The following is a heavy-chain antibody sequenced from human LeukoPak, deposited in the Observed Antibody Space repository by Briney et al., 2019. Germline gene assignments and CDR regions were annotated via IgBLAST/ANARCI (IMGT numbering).Heavy chain of an antibody. CDR3: ARVRVQRIAVAGSSRNAFDI. D-gene: IGHD6-19*01. J-gene: IGHJ3*02. CDR2: INLSGST. Sequence: PSETLSLTCTVSGGSLSSGSYYWSWIRQPPGKGLEWIGEINLSGSTNYNPSLKSRVTISVDTSKNQFSLKLSSVTAADTAVYYCARVRVQRIAVAGSSRNAFDIWGQGTMVTVSS. V-gene: IGHV4-39*07. CDR1: GGSLSSGSYY.